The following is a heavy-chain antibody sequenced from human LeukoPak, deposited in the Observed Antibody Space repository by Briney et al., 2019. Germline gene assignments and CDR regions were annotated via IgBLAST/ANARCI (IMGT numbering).Heavy chain of an antibody. V-gene: IGHV4-61*02. Sequence: SETLSLTCTVSGGSISSGSYYWSWIRQPAGKGLEWIGRIYTSGSTNYNPSLKSRVTISVDTSKNQFSLKLSSVTAADTAVYYCARSRRGGDNWFDPWGQGTLVTVSS. CDR3: ARSRRGGDNWFDP. D-gene: IGHD3-10*01. CDR2: IYTSGST. CDR1: GGSISSGSYY. J-gene: IGHJ5*02.